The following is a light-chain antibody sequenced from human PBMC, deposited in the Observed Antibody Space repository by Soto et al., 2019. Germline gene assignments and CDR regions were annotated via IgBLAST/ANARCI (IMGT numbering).Light chain of an antibody. CDR1: QSVSSY. J-gene: IGKJ5*01. CDR3: QQRSNWPSIT. V-gene: IGKV3-11*01. CDR2: DAS. Sequence: EIVLTQSPATLSLSPGERATLSCRASQSVSSYLAWYQQKPGQAPRLLIYDASNRAPGIPARFSGSGSGTDFTRTISSLEPEDFAVYYCQQRSNWPSITFGQGTRLEIK.